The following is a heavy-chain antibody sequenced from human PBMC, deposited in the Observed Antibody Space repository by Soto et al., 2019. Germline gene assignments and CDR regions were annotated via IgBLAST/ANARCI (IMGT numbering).Heavy chain of an antibody. CDR1: GDSISSYY. D-gene: IGHD3-22*01. Sequence: QVQLQESGPGLVKPSETLSLTCAVSGDSISSYYCMWIRQPPGKGLESIGYLYYGRSANYNPSLKSRVTLAVDTSTNQCSLTLSSMTTADTAVYYCALRSMAVVPEYWGQGTLVTVSS. V-gene: IGHV4-59*01. CDR2: LYYGRSA. J-gene: IGHJ4*02. CDR3: ALRSMAVVPEY.